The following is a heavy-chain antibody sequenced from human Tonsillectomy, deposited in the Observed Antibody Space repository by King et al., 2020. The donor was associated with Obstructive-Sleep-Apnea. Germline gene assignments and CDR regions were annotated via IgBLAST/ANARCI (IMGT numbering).Heavy chain of an antibody. J-gene: IGHJ5*02. CDR1: GASFSGYY. Sequence: QVQLQQWGAGLLKPSETLSLTCAVYGASFSGYYWSWIRQPPGKGLEWIGEINHSGSTNYTPSLKSRVTISVDTSKNQISLRLSSVTAADTAIYYCARGNVIPTASRFDPWGQGTLVTVSP. CDR3: ARGNVIPTASRFDP. D-gene: IGHD2-2*01. V-gene: IGHV4-34*01. CDR2: INHSGST.